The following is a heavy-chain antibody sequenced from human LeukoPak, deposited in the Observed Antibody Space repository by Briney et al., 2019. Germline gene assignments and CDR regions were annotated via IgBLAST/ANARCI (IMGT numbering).Heavy chain of an antibody. CDR2: IYTSGST. V-gene: IGHV4-61*02. J-gene: IGHJ3*02. D-gene: IGHD1-26*01. Sequence: SETLSLTCTVSGGSISSGSYYWSWIRQPAGKGLEWIGRIYTSGSTNYNPSLKSRVTMSVDTSKNQFSLKLSSVTAADTAVYYCARGDVGAFDIWGQGTMVTVSS. CDR1: GGSISSGSYY. CDR3: ARGDVGAFDI.